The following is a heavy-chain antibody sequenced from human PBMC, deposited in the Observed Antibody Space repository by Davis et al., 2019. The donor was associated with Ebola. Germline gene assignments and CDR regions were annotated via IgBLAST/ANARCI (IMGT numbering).Heavy chain of an antibody. CDR1: GFTFSSYA. CDR3: ARENFYGLDV. J-gene: IGHJ6*02. V-gene: IGHV3-23*01. CDR2: ISGSGGST. Sequence: GESLKISCAASGFTFSSYAMSWVRQAPGKGLEWVSAISGSGGSTYYADSVKGRFTISRDNSKNTLSLQMNSLRAEDTALYYCARENFYGLDVWGQGTTVTVAS.